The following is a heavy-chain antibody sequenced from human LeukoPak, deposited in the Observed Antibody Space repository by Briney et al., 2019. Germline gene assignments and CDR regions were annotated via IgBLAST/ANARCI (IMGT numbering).Heavy chain of an antibody. CDR2: ISSSSSYI. J-gene: IGHJ3*02. Sequence: GGSLRLSCAASGFTFSSYSMNWVRQAPGKGLEWVSSISSSSSYIYYADSVKGRFTISGDNAKNTLYLQMNSLRAEDTAVYYCARSGRGGAFDIWGHGTMVTVSS. CDR1: GFTFSSYS. D-gene: IGHD1-26*01. V-gene: IGHV3-21*01. CDR3: ARSGRGGAFDI.